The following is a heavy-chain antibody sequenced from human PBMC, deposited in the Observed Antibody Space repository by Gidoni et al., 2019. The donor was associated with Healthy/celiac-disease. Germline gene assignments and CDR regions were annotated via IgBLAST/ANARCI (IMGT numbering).Heavy chain of an antibody. J-gene: IGHJ6*02. V-gene: IGHV3-53*04. CDR3: ARDGGSIWGSLYGMDV. D-gene: IGHD3-16*01. Sequence: EVQLVESGGGLVQPGGSLSLSCAASGFTVSSNYMSWVRQAPGKGLEWVSVIYSGGSTYYADSVKGRFTISRHNSKNTLYLQMNSLRAEDTAVYYCARDGGSIWGSLYGMDVWGQGTTVTVSS. CDR2: IYSGGST. CDR1: GFTVSSNY.